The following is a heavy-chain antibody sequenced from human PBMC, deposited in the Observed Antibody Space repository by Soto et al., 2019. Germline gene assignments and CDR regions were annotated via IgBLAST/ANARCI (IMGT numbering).Heavy chain of an antibody. CDR1: GGTFSSYT. CDR2: IVPMHRTA. J-gene: IGHJ6*02. V-gene: IGHV1-69*16. CDR3: ARDCGNTDCFDMDV. D-gene: IGHD3-9*01. Sequence: QVRLVQSGAEVKKPGSSVKVSCEASGGTFSSYTFSWVRQAPGHGLEWMGGIVPMHRTANYAQKFQGRVSISPDESTNTVHMELSSLRPDDTAVYYCARDCGNTDCFDMDVWGQGITVIVSS.